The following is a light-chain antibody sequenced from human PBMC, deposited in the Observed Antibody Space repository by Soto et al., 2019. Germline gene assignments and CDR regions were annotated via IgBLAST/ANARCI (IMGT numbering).Light chain of an antibody. CDR3: QQYNSYWT. Sequence: DIQMTQSPSALSASVRDRVTSTYRASQSVSSWLGWYQQKQGTVPKLVIYMASSLESGVPSRVSGSGSGTEFTLTISSLKPDDFATYYCQQYNSYWTFGQGTKVHIK. CDR1: QSVSSW. V-gene: IGKV1-5*03. CDR2: MAS. J-gene: IGKJ1*01.